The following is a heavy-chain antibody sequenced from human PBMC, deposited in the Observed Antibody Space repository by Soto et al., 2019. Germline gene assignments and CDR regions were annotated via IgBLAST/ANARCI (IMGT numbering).Heavy chain of an antibody. D-gene: IGHD1-26*01. V-gene: IGHV4-31*03. CDR1: GGSISSGGYY. CDR2: IYYSGST. Sequence: QVQLQESGPGLVKPSQTLSLTCTVSGGSISSGGYYWSWIRQHPGKGLEWIGYIYYSGSTYYNPSLKSRVTISVDTSKNQFSLKLSSVTAADTAVYYCARVYSIVGATIDYFDYWGQGTLVTVSS. CDR3: ARVYSIVGATIDYFDY. J-gene: IGHJ4*02.